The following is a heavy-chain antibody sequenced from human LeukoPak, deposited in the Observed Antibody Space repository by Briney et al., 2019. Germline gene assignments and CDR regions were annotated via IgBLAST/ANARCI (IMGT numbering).Heavy chain of an antibody. CDR2: ISPSSGGT. D-gene: IGHD6-19*01. CDR3: ARGGAQEYRSGWLVGNLDY. J-gene: IGHJ4*02. V-gene: IGHV1-2*02. CDR1: GYTFTGYY. Sequence: ASVKVSCKASGYTFTGYYIHWVRQVPGQGLEWMGWISPSSGGTNYAQKFQGRVTMTRDTSISTAYMELSRLTSDDTAVYYCARGGAQEYRSGWLVGNLDYWGQGTLVTVSS.